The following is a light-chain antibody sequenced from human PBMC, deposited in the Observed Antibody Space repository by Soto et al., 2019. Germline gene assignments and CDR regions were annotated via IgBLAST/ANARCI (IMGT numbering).Light chain of an antibody. CDR2: AAS. CDR1: QSINNY. J-gene: IGKJ4*01. CDR3: QQSYSSPLT. Sequence: DIHMTQSPSSLSASVGDRVTITCRASQSINNYLTWYQQKPGKSPNLLIYAASNLQSGVPSSFSGSGSGTDFTLTISSLEPEDFATYYCQQSYSSPLTFGGGTKVEI. V-gene: IGKV1-39*01.